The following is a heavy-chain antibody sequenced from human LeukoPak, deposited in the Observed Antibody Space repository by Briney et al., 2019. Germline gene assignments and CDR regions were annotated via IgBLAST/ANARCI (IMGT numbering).Heavy chain of an antibody. CDR1: GFTFEDYA. CDR3: AKDLPQYYDFWSGYYGGFDY. CDR2: ISGDGNNI. J-gene: IGHJ4*02. Sequence: GGSLRLSCAASGFTFEDYAMHWVRQGPGKGLEWVSLISGDGNNIYYADSVKGRFTISRDNSKNSLYLQMNSLRTEDTALYYCAKDLPQYYDFWSGYYGGFDYWGQGTLVTVSS. V-gene: IGHV3-43*02. D-gene: IGHD3-3*01.